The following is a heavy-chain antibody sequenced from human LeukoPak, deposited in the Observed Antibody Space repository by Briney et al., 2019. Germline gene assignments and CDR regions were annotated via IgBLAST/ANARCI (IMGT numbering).Heavy chain of an antibody. J-gene: IGHJ4*02. V-gene: IGHV1-3*01. D-gene: IGHD6-13*01. CDR2: INAGNGNT. CDR3: ARDPGRINGAAAGTLDY. CDR1: GYTFTSYA. Sequence: ASVKVSCKASGYTFTSYAMHWVRQAPGQRLEWMGWINAGNGNTKYSQKFQGRVTITRDTSASTAYMELSSLRSEDTAVYYCARDPGRINGAAAGTLDYWGQGTLVTVSS.